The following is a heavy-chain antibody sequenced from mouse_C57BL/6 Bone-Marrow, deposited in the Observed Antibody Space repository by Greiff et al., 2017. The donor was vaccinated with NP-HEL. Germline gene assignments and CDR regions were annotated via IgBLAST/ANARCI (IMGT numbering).Heavy chain of an antibody. CDR2: INPNNGGT. CDR3: ARSTTDDY. D-gene: IGHD1-1*01. CDR1: GYTFTDYY. J-gene: IGHJ2*01. Sequence: EVQLQQSGPELVKPGASVKISCKASGYTFTDYYMNWVKQSHGKSLEWIGDINPNNGGTSYNQKFKGKATLTVDKSSSTAYMELRSLTSEDSAVYYCARSTTDDYWGQGTTLTVSS. V-gene: IGHV1-26*01.